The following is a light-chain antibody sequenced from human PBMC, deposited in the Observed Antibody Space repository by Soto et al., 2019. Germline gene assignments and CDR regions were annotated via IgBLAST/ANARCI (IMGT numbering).Light chain of an antibody. CDR1: QGVSSS. CDR3: QQLHSYPFT. J-gene: IGKJ5*01. CDR2: AAT. V-gene: IGKV1-9*01. Sequence: IQLTQSPPSLSASVGDRVTITCRASQGVSSSLAWYHQQPGKAPKLLIYAATTLQSGVPSRFSGSGSGTNFHFTINHPQPEDFATYYCQQLHSYPFTFGQGTRLEMK.